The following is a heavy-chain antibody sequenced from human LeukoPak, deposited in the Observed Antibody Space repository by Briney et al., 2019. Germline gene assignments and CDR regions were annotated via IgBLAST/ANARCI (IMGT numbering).Heavy chain of an antibody. V-gene: IGHV1-8*01. D-gene: IGHD3-22*01. CDR1: GYTFTSYD. CDR2: MNPNSGNT. CDR3: ARGLGYYDSSGYYVR. J-gene: IGHJ4*02. Sequence: ASVKVSCKASGYTFTSYDINWVRQATGQGLERMGWMNPNSGNTGYAQKFQGRVTMTRNTSISTAYMELSSLRSEDTAVYYCARGLGYYDSSGYYVRWGQGTLVTVSS.